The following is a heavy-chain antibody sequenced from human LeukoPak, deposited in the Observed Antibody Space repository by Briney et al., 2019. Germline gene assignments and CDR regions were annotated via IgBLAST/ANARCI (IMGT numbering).Heavy chain of an antibody. CDR2: IYYSGST. J-gene: IGHJ3*02. Sequence: SETLSLTCTVSGGSISSSSYYWGWIRQPPGKGLECIGSIYYSGSTYYNPSLKSRVTISVDTSKNQFSLKLSSVTAADTAVYYCARQYYDILTGHAHAFDIWGQGTMVTVSS. CDR3: ARQYYDILTGHAHAFDI. CDR1: GGSISSSSYY. V-gene: IGHV4-39*01. D-gene: IGHD3-9*01.